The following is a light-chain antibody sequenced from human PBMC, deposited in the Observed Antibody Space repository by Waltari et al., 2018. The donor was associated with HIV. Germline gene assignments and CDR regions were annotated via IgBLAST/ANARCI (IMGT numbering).Light chain of an antibody. CDR3: QQYYSTWT. CDR2: WAS. J-gene: IGKJ1*01. V-gene: IGKV4-1*01. Sequence: DIVMTQSPDSLAVSLGERATINCKSSQSVLYSSDNKNYLAWYQQKPGQPPKVLIYWASTRESGVPDRFSGSGSGTDFALTISRLQAEDVAVYYCQQYYSTWTFGQGTKVEIK. CDR1: QSVLYSSDNKNY.